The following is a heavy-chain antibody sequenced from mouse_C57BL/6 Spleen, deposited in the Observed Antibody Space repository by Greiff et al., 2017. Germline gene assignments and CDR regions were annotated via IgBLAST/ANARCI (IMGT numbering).Heavy chain of an antibody. J-gene: IGHJ4*01. V-gene: IGHV1-64*01. CDR1: GYTFTSYW. CDR2: IHPNSGST. Sequence: VQLQQSGAELVKPGASVKLSCKASGYTFTSYWMHWVKQRPGQGLEWIGMIHPNSGSTNYNEKFKSKATLTVDTSSSTAYMQLSSLTSEDSAVYYCARGTYYGKKPYAMDYWGQGTSVTVSS. CDR3: ARGTYYGKKPYAMDY. D-gene: IGHD2-10*01.